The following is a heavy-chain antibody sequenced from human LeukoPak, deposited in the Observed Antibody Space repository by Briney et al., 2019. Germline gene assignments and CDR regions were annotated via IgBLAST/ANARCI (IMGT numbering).Heavy chain of an antibody. CDR2: IYSDNT. CDR3: AKPPGLRRLDP. Sequence: GGSLRLSCTVSGFTVSSNSMSWVRQAPGKGLEWVSFIYSDNTHYSDSVKGRFTISRDNSKNTLYLQMNSLRAEDTAVYYCAKPPGLRRLDPWGQGTLVTVSS. J-gene: IGHJ5*02. D-gene: IGHD5-12*01. V-gene: IGHV3-53*01. CDR1: GFTVSSNS.